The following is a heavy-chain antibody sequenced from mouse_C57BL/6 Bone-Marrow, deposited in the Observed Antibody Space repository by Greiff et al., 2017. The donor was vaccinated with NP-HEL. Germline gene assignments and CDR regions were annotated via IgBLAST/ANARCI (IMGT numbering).Heavy chain of an antibody. CDR3: ARGDWHLTLDY. D-gene: IGHD2-13*01. V-gene: IGHV3-6*01. CDR1: GYSITSGYY. J-gene: IGHJ2*01. Sequence: LQESGPGLVKPSQSLSLTCSVTGYSITSGYYWNCLRQFPGNKLEWMGYISYDGSNNYNPSLKNRISITRDTSKNQIILKLNSVTTEDTATYYSARGDWHLTLDYWGQGTTLTVSS. CDR2: ISYDGSN.